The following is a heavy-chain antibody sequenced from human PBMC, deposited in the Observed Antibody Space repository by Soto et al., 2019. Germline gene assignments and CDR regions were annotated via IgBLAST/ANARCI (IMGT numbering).Heavy chain of an antibody. CDR3: ARVTGYSTSWYYFDY. CDR2: TRNKANSYTT. Sequence: PGGSLRPSCAASGFTFSDHYMDWVRQAPGKGLEWVGRTRNKANSYTTEYAASVKGRFTISRDDSKNSLYLQMNSLKTEDTAVYYCARVTGYSTSWYYFDYWGQGTLVTVSS. CDR1: GFTFSDHY. J-gene: IGHJ4*02. V-gene: IGHV3-72*01. D-gene: IGHD6-13*01.